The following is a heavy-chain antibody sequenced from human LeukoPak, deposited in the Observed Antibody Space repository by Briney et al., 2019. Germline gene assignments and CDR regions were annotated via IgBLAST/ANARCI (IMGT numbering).Heavy chain of an antibody. CDR3: ARGLGRTAMVTRGGVRFDY. V-gene: IGHV1-18*01. CDR1: GYSFILYG. Sequence: ASVKVSCKTSGYSFILYGISWVRQAPGQGPEWMGWISTSTGDTKYTQKFQGRVTLTTDTSTSTAYMELSSLRSEDTAVYYCARGLGRTAMVTRGGVRFDYWGQGTLVTVSS. J-gene: IGHJ4*02. CDR2: ISTSTGDT. D-gene: IGHD5-18*01.